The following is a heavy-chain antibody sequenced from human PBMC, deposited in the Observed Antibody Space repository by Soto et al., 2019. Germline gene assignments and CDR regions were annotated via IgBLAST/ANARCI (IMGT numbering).Heavy chain of an antibody. Sequence: QVQLQESGPGLVKPSQTLSLTCTVSGGSISSGGYYWYWIRQHPGKGLEWIGYIYYSGTTYYNPSVKSRGTRSEDTSKNQFSLKLSSVNAADTAVYYCAASCVACGGFNYYGMDVWGQGTTVTVSS. J-gene: IGHJ6*02. V-gene: IGHV4-31*03. D-gene: IGHD2-21*01. CDR3: AASCVACGGFNYYGMDV. CDR1: GGSISSGGYY. CDR2: IYYSGTT.